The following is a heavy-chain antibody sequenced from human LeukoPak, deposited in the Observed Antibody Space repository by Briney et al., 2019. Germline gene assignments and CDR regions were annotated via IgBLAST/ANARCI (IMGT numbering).Heavy chain of an antibody. D-gene: IGHD4-17*01. CDR1: GFTFSSYA. CDR3: AKDVKATVTLNWFDP. J-gene: IGHJ5*02. CDR2: ISGSGGST. Sequence: GGSLRLSCAASGFTFSSYAMSWVRQAPGKGLEWVSAISGSGGSTYYADSVKGRFTISRDNSKNTLYLQMNSLRAEDTAVYYCAKDVKATVTLNWFDPWGQGTLVTVSS. V-gene: IGHV3-23*01.